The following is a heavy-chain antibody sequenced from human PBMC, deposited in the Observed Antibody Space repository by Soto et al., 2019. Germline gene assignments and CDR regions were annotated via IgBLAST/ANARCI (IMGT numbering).Heavy chain of an antibody. CDR2: INPNSGGT. V-gene: IGHV1-2*02. CDR3: AREVQLGGTPVY. CDR1: GYTFTGYY. Sequence: ASVKVSCKASGYTFTGYYMHWVRQAPGQGLEWMGWINPNSGGTNYAQKFQGRVTMTRDTSISTAYMELSRLRSDDTAVYFCAREVQLGGTPVYWGQGTLVTVSS. J-gene: IGHJ4*02. D-gene: IGHD1-1*01.